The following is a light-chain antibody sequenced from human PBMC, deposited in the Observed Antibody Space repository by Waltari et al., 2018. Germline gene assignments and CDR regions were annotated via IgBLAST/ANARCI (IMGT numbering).Light chain of an antibody. J-gene: IGKJ1*01. CDR2: EAS. CDR3: QHYNSYPWT. Sequence: DIQMTQSPSTLSASVGDRVTITCRASQSISSWLAWYQQKPGKAPKLLMYEASSLESGVRSRVSGSGSCTEFTLTLNSLQPDDFATYYCQHYNSYPWTFGQGTKVDIK. V-gene: IGKV1-5*03. CDR1: QSISSW.